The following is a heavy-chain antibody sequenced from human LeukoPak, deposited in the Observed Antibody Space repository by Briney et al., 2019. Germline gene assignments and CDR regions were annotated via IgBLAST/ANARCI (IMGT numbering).Heavy chain of an antibody. V-gene: IGHV3-15*01. D-gene: IGHD5-18*01. J-gene: IGHJ4*02. Sequence: GGSLRLSCATSGVILRNTWMSWVRQAPGKGLEWVGRIRSEPDGGTTDYAAPVEGRFTISRDDSKNTLYLQMNSLKTEDTAVYYCATEWERTQLWFSYWGQGTLVTVSS. CDR3: ATEWERTQLWFSY. CDR1: GVILRNTW. CDR2: IRSEPDGGTT.